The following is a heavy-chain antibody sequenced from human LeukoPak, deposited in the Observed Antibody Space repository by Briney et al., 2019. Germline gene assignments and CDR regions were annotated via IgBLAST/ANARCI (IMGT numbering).Heavy chain of an antibody. J-gene: IGHJ4*02. CDR3: ARVRRSYYDSSGPNYFDY. V-gene: IGHV4-59*12. Sequence: SETLSLTCTVSGGSITRYYWNWIRQPPGKGLEYIGYMYYSGSTNYNPSLKSRVTISVDTSKNQFSLKLSSVTAADTAVYYCARVRRSYYDSSGPNYFDYWGQGTLVTVSS. D-gene: IGHD3-22*01. CDR2: MYYSGST. CDR1: GGSITRYY.